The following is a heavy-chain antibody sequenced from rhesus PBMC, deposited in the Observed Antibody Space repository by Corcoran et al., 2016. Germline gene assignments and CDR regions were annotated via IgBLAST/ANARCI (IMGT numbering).Heavy chain of an antibody. J-gene: IGHJ5-2*02. CDR3: ARGSGSWPYNSLDV. CDR2: VGGSSGST. V-gene: IGHV4-127*01. D-gene: IGHD6-25*01. Sequence: QVQLQESGPGLVKPSETLSLTCAVSGYSISSGYGWSRIRQPQGKGLEWIGYVGGSSGSTNYNPSLKRRVTISKDTSKNQFSLKLSSVTAADTAVYYCARGSGSWPYNSLDVWGRGVLVTVSS. CDR1: GYSISSGYG.